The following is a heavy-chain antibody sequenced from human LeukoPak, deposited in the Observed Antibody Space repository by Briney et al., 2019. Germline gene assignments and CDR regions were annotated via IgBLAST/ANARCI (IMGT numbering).Heavy chain of an antibody. CDR2: ISGSGGST. CDR1: GFTFSNSW. J-gene: IGHJ4*02. CDR3: ASPGYSYGTFDY. D-gene: IGHD5-18*01. Sequence: GGSLRLSCVASGFTFSNSWMHWVRQAPGKGLEWVSAISGSGGSTYYADSVKGRFTISRDNSKNTLYLQMNSLRAEDTAVYYCASPGYSYGTFDYWGQGTLVTVSS. V-gene: IGHV3-23*01.